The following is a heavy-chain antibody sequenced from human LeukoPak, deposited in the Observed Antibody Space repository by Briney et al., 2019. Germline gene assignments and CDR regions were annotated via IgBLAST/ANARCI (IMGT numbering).Heavy chain of an antibody. CDR1: GFTFNSYA. Sequence: PGGSLRLSCAASGFTFNSYAMSWVRQAPGKGLEWVSAISPGGSDTYYADSVRGRFTISRDNSKNTLYLQMNSLRAEDTAVYYCAKVLVDSGYDLFDYWGQGTLVTVSS. V-gene: IGHV3-23*01. D-gene: IGHD5-12*01. CDR2: ISPGGSDT. CDR3: AKVLVDSGYDLFDY. J-gene: IGHJ4*02.